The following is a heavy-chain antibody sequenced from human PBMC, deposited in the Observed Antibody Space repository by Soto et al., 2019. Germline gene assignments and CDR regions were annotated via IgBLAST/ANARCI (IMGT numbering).Heavy chain of an antibody. J-gene: IGHJ1*01. CDR2: IKQDGSEK. Sequence: SGGSLRLSCAASGFTFSSYWMSWVRQAPGKGLEWVANIKQDGSEKYYVDSVKGRFTISRDNAKNSLYMQMNSLRAEDTAVYYCASSETISGWFPPLYFQHWGQGTLVTVSS. V-gene: IGHV3-7*02. CDR3: ASSETISGWFPPLYFQH. D-gene: IGHD6-19*01. CDR1: GFTFSSYW.